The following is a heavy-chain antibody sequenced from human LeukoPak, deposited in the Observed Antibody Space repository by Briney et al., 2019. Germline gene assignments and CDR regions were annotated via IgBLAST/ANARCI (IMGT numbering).Heavy chain of an antibody. CDR1: GFTFSDYY. CDR2: ISSSGSTI. Sequence: GGSLRLSCAASGFTFSDYYMSWIHQAPGKGLEWVSYISSSGSTIYYADSVKGRFTISRDNAKNSLYLQMNSLRAEDTAVYYCASTDYGGNSYYFDYWGQGTLVTVSS. CDR3: ASTDYGGNSYYFDY. D-gene: IGHD4-23*01. J-gene: IGHJ4*02. V-gene: IGHV3-11*01.